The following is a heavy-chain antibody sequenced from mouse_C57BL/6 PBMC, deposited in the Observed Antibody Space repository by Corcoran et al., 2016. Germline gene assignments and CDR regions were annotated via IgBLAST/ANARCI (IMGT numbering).Heavy chain of an antibody. CDR2: IYPGSGNT. CDR1: GYTFTDYY. CDR3: ARERGGYCMDY. D-gene: IGHD2-3*01. J-gene: IGHJ4*01. Sequence: QVQLKQSGAELVRPGASVKLSCKASGYTFTDYYINWVKQRPGQGLEWIARIYPGSGNTYYNEKFKGKATLTAEKSSSTAYMQLSSLTSEDSAVYFCARERGGYCMDYWCQGTSVTVSS. V-gene: IGHV1-76*01.